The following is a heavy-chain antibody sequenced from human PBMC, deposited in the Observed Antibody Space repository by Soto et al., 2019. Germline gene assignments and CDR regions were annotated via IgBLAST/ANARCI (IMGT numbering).Heavy chain of an antibody. J-gene: IGHJ5*02. CDR2: IIPILGIA. CDR1: GGTFISYT. Sequence: SVKVSCKASGGTFISYTISWVRQAPGQGLEWMGRIIPILGIANYAQKFQGRVTITADKSTSTAYMELSSLRSEDTAVYYCASSAAVENWFDPWGQGTLVTVSS. CDR3: ASSAAVENWFDP. V-gene: IGHV1-69*02. D-gene: IGHD6-19*01.